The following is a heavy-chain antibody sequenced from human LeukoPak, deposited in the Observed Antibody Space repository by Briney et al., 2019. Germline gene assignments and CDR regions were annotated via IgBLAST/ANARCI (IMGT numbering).Heavy chain of an antibody. CDR3: ARGKYYSDY. V-gene: IGHV4-59*01. Sequence: PPETRSLTCTVPVDSISGYYWSWIRQPPGKGLEWIGYMYYSGNTNYNPSLKSRLTTSLDTSKNQFSLKLSSVTAADTAVYYCARGKYYSDYWGQGTLVTVSS. CDR1: VDSISGYY. J-gene: IGHJ4*02. CDR2: MYYSGNT.